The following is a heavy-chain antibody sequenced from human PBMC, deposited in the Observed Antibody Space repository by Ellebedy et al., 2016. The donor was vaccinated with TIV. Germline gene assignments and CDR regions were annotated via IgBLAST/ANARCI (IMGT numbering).Heavy chain of an antibody. CDR1: GGSISSSSYY. V-gene: IGHV4-39*01. Sequence: SETLSLXXTVSGGSISSSSYYWGWIRQPPGKGLEWIGSIYYNGVTYYNPSLKSRVTMSVDTSKNQFSMKLTSVTAADTAFYYCARQTDLVVGVVLLGVHFDYWGQGFLVTVSS. J-gene: IGHJ4*02. CDR3: ARQTDLVVGVVLLGVHFDY. CDR2: IYYNGVT. D-gene: IGHD2-2*01.